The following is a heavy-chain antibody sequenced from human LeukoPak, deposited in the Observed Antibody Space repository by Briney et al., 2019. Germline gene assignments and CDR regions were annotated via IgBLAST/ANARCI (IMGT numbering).Heavy chain of an antibody. D-gene: IGHD1-14*01. CDR1: GGSISSYY. CDR3: ARGLNLDY. V-gene: IGHV4-59*01. J-gene: IGHJ4*02. CDR2: IYYSGST. Sequence: PSETLSLTCTVSGGSISSYYWSWIRQPPGKGLEWIGYIYYSGSTSYNPSLKSRVTISVDTSKNQFSLKLSSVTAADTAVYYCARGLNLDYWGQGTLVTVSS.